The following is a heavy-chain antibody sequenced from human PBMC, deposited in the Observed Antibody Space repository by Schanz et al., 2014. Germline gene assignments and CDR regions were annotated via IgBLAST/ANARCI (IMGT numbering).Heavy chain of an antibody. CDR2: IIPSLGLA. D-gene: IGHD3-3*01. CDR3: ARGLLVSHYDFWSGNDY. V-gene: IGHV1-69*02. Sequence: QVHLVQSGAEVKKPGSSVKVSCKASGGTFSSDTFSWVRQAPGQGLEWMGRIIPSLGLAKYEQKFQDKVTITADTSTTAAYMELSGLRSEDTAVYYCARGLLVSHYDFWSGNDYWGQGTLVTVSS. CDR1: GGTFSSDT. J-gene: IGHJ4*02.